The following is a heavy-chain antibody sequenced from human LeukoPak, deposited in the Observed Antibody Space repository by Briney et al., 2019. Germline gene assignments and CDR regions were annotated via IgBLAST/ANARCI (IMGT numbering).Heavy chain of an antibody. J-gene: IGHJ6*02. CDR1: GYTFTGYA. Sequence: ASVKVSCKASGYTFTGYAMHWVRQAPGQRLEWMGWINAGNGNTKYSQKFQGRVTITRDTSASTAYMELSSLRSEDTAVYSCARDIYLTWISTYYYGMDVWGQGTTVTVSS. D-gene: IGHD5-12*01. V-gene: IGHV1-3*01. CDR2: INAGNGNT. CDR3: ARDIYLTWISTYYYGMDV.